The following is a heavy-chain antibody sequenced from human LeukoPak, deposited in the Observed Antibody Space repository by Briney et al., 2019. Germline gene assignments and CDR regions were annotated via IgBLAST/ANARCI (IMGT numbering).Heavy chain of an antibody. CDR1: GFTFSSYA. V-gene: IGHV3-23*01. Sequence: PGGSLRLSCAASGFTFSSYAMSWVRQAPGKGLEWVSAISGSGGSTYYADSVKGRFIISTDNSKNTLYLQMNSLRAEDTAVYYCAKDSDYVWGSYRYPPYYDYWGQGTLVTVSS. D-gene: IGHD3-16*02. CDR2: ISGSGGST. CDR3: AKDSDYVWGSYRYPPYYDY. J-gene: IGHJ4*02.